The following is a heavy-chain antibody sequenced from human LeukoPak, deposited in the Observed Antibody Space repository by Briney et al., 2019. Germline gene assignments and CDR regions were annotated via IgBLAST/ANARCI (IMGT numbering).Heavy chain of an antibody. J-gene: IGHJ4*02. Sequence: PSETLSLTCAVSGGSINSHDWGWIRQPPGKGLQWIGDIYYTGENNYNPSLKSRVTISLDTSKDHLSLNLTSVLAADTAIYYCVRRGTGWNSFDYWGQGILVTVSS. V-gene: IGHV4-59*08. D-gene: IGHD2-8*02. CDR3: VRRGTGWNSFDY. CDR1: GGSINSHD. CDR2: IYYTGEN.